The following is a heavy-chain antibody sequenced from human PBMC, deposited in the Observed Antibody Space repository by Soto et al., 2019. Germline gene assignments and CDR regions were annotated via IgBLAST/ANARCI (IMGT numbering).Heavy chain of an antibody. CDR2: IYYSGST. CDR3: VSIAAAPRHYYYYYCMDV. V-gene: IGHV4-39*01. D-gene: IGHD6-25*01. Sequence: QLQLQESGPGLVKPSETLSLTCTVSGGSISSSSYYWGWIRQPPGKGLEWIGSIYYSGSTSYNPSLSGGVTISVDPSSNRFFLMLSSLTAANTAVSFCVSIAAAPRHYYYYYCMDVWGQRTTVTVSS. CDR1: GGSISSSSYY. J-gene: IGHJ6*02.